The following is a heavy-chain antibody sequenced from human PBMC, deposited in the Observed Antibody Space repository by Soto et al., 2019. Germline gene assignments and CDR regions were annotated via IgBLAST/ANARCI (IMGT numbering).Heavy chain of an antibody. V-gene: IGHV4-34*12. CDR3: ARQRPTDGRWEFANYYGTDV. J-gene: IGHJ6*02. CDR2: IIHSEST. Sequence: LSLTCAVYGGSFSAYYWSWVRQPPGKGLEWIGEIIHSESTKYNPSLKSRVTISVDTSKNQFSLKLSSVTAADTAVYYCARQRPTDGRWEFANYYGTDVWGQGTPVTVSS. CDR1: GGSFSAYY. D-gene: IGHD1-26*01.